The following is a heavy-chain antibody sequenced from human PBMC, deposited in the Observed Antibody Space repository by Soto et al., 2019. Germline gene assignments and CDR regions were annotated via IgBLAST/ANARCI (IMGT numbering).Heavy chain of an antibody. Sequence: QVQLVQSGAEVKKPGSSVKVSCKASGGTFSSYTIIWVRQAPGQGLEWMGRIIPILGIANYAQKFQGRVTITADKSTSTAYMELSSLRSEGTAVYYCASQERELLALDYWGQGTLVTVSS. D-gene: IGHD3-10*01. CDR1: GGTFSSYT. V-gene: IGHV1-69*02. J-gene: IGHJ4*02. CDR3: ASQERELLALDY. CDR2: IIPILGIA.